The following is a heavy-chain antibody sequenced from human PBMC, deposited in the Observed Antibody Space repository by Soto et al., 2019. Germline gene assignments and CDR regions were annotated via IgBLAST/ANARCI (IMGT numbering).Heavy chain of an antibody. J-gene: IGHJ3*02. D-gene: IGHD3-9*01. CDR1: AYSFSDYW. V-gene: IGHV5-51*01. Sequence: GDSLKISCQASAYSFSDYWIGWVRQMPGKGLEWIVIRSPADSDIIYNFSLQGQVTISVDRSMSTAYLQWRSLKASDTALYYCVGASNHFDWFQEGFD. CDR2: RSPADSDI. CDR3: VGASNHFDWFQEGFD.